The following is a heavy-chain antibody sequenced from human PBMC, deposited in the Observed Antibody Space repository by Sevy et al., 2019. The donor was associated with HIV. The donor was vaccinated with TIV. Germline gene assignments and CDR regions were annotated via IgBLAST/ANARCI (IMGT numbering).Heavy chain of an antibody. Sequence: GGSLRLSCAASGFTFDDYAMHWVRQAPGKGLEWVSGISWNSGRIEDADSVKGRFTISRDNDKNCLYLQMNSLRSEDMTLYYCAKGAAGRYDYYMDVWGKGTTVTVSS. J-gene: IGHJ6*03. CDR3: AKGAAGRYDYYMDV. V-gene: IGHV3-9*03. CDR1: GFTFDDYA. CDR2: ISWNSGRI.